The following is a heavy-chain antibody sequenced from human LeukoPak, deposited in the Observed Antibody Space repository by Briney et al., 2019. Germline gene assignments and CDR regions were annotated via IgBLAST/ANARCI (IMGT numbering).Heavy chain of an antibody. V-gene: IGHV1-18*04. CDR1: GYTFTSYG. Sequence: ASVKVSFKASGYTFTSYGISWVRQAPGQGLEWIGLINAYNGNTNYAQKLQGRVTMTTDTSTSTAYMELRSLRSDDTAVYYCARDGLLWFGELPNPGDYWGQGTLVTVSS. D-gene: IGHD3-10*01. CDR3: ARDGLLWFGELPNPGDY. CDR2: INAYNGNT. J-gene: IGHJ4*02.